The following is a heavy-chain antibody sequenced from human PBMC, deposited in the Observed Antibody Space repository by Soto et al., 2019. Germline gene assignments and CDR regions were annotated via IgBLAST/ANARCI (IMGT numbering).Heavy chain of an antibody. V-gene: IGHV4-39*01. J-gene: IGHJ4*02. CDR2: IYHSGAT. CDR3: ATHDYYGSVTFDF. Sequence: SETLSLTCSVFGDSIRSAHYFWGWVRQPPGKGLEWIGSIYHSGATFYDPYLRSRVTLSVDTSNNQFSLSLSSVTAADTAVYYRATHDYYGSVTFDFWGQGTLVTVSS. D-gene: IGHD3-10*01. CDR1: GDSIRSAHYF.